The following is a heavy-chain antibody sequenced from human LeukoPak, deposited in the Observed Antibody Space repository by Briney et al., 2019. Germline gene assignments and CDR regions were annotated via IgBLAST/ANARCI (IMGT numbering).Heavy chain of an antibody. D-gene: IGHD3-3*01. J-gene: IGHJ6*04. V-gene: IGHV3-48*03. CDR2: ISSSGSTI. CDR3: ARETSGYDLDV. Sequence: AGGSLRLSCAASGFTFSSYEMNWARQAPGKGLEWVSYISSSGSTIHYADSVKGRFTISRDNAKNSLYLQMNSLRAEDTAVYYCARETSGYDLDVWGKGTTVTVSS. CDR1: GFTFSSYE.